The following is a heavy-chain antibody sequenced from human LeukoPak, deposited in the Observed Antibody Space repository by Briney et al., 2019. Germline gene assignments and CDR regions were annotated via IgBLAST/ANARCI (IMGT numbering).Heavy chain of an antibody. CDR1: GYTFTNYY. D-gene: IGHD3-10*01. J-gene: IGHJ6*02. V-gene: IGHV1-46*01. Sequence: GASVSVSCKASGYTFTNYYLHWVRQAPGQGLEWMGIINPSGGNTNYAQRFQGRLTMTRDTSTSTVYMELSGLRSEDTAVFYCAGRARLGSYLFGMDVWGQGTTVTVS. CDR2: INPSGGNT. CDR3: AGRARLGSYLFGMDV.